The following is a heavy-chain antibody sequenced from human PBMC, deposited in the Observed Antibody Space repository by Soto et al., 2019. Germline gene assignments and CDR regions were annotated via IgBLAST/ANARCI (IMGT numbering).Heavy chain of an antibody. Sequence: PGGSLRLSCAASGFTFSSYAMSWVRQAPGKGLEWVSAISGSGGSTYYADSVKGRFTISRDNSKNTLYLQMNSLRAEDTAVYYCARGTGIALPGNYYMDVWGKGTTVTVSS. J-gene: IGHJ6*03. V-gene: IGHV3-23*01. CDR2: ISGSGGST. CDR3: ARGTGIALPGNYYMDV. CDR1: GFTFSSYA. D-gene: IGHD6-13*01.